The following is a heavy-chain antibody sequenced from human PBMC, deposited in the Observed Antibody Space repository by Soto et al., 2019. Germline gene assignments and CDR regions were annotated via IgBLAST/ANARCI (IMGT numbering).Heavy chain of an antibody. CDR2: IYYSGST. D-gene: IGHD5-18*01. V-gene: IGHV4-30-4*01. J-gene: IGHJ4*02. CDR1: GGSISSGDYY. CDR3: ARVRGAGEIQLWLQGGSFDY. Sequence: PSETLSLTCTVSGGSISSGDYYWSWIRQPPGKGLEWIGYIYYSGSTYYNPSLKSRVTISVDTSKNQFSLKLSSVTAADTAVYYWARVRGAGEIQLWLQGGSFDYWGQGTLVTVSS.